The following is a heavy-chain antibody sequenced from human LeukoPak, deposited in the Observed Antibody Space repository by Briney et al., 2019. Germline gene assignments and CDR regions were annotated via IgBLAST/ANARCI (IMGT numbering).Heavy chain of an antibody. J-gene: IGHJ4*02. D-gene: IGHD1-26*01. V-gene: IGHV1-69*13. Sequence: SVKVSCKASGGTFISYAISWVRQAPGQGLEWMGGIIPIFGTANYAQKFQGRVTITADESTSTAYMELSSLRSEDTAVHYCASPSSGGLLVFDYWGQGTLVTVSS. CDR2: IIPIFGTA. CDR3: ASPSSGGLLVFDY. CDR1: GGTFISYA.